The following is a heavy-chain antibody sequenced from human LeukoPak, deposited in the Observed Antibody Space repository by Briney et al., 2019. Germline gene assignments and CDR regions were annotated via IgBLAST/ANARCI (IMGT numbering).Heavy chain of an antibody. J-gene: IGHJ4*02. V-gene: IGHV3-9*01. Sequence: GGSLRLSCAASGFTFDDYAMHWVRQAPGKGLEWVSGISWNSGSIGYADSVKGRFTISRDNAKNSLYLQMNSLRAEDTALYYCAKVYGSGSYYVFDYWGQGTLVTVSS. CDR1: GFTFDDYA. D-gene: IGHD3-10*01. CDR2: ISWNSGSI. CDR3: AKVYGSGSYYVFDY.